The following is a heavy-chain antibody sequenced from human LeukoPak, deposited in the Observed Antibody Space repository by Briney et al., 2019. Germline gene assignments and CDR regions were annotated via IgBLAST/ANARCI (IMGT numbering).Heavy chain of an antibody. D-gene: IGHD2-2*01. CDR2: IYYSGST. J-gene: IGHJ4*02. CDR1: GGSISSGGYY. Sequence: PSQTLSLTCTVSGGSISSGGYYWSWIRQHPGKGLEWIGYIYYSGSTYYNPSLKSQVTISVDTSKNQFSLKLSSVTAADTAVYYCARDSRYCSSTSCPWGFDYWGQGTLVTVSS. V-gene: IGHV4-31*01. CDR3: ARDSRYCSSTSCPWGFDY.